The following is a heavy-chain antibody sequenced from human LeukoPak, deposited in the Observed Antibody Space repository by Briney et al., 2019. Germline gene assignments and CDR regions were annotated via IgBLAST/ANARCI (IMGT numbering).Heavy chain of an antibody. V-gene: IGHV1-18*01. J-gene: IGHJ6*02. CDR2: ISAYNGNT. D-gene: IGHD3-10*01. Sequence: ASVKVSCKASGYTFTSYGISWVRQAPGQGLEWMGWISAYNGNTNYAQKLQGRVTMTTDTSTSTAYMELRSLRSDDTAVYYCARDWYYGSGSYINYYYGMDVWGQGTTVTVS. CDR3: ARDWYYGSGSYINYYYGMDV. CDR1: GYTFTSYG.